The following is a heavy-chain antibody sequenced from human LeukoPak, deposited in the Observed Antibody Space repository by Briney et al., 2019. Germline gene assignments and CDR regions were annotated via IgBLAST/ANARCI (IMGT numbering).Heavy chain of an antibody. D-gene: IGHD3-16*01. CDR1: GFTFSSYA. Sequence: GGSLRLSCAASGFTFSSYAMHWVHQAPGKGLEWVAFIRHDGGHLYHGDSVKGRFTISRDNSKSTLYLEMTSLRPEDTAVYYCAKVRLLGALDDAFDVWGQGTMVTV. J-gene: IGHJ3*01. V-gene: IGHV3-30*02. CDR2: IRHDGGHL. CDR3: AKVRLLGALDDAFDV.